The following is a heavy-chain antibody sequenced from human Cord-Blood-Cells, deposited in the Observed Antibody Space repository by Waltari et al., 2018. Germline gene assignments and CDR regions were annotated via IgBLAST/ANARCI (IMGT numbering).Heavy chain of an antibody. CDR2: IYHSGST. CDR3: ARTDCSSTSCYTGYWYFDL. D-gene: IGHD2-2*02. Sequence: QVQLQESGPGLVKPSETLSLTCTVSGYSISSGYYWGWIRQPPGKGLEWIGSIYHSGSTYYNPSLKSRVTISVDTSKNHFSLKLSSVTAADTAVYYCARTDCSSTSCYTGYWYFDLWGRGTLVTVSS. V-gene: IGHV4-38-2*02. CDR1: GYSISSGYY. J-gene: IGHJ2*01.